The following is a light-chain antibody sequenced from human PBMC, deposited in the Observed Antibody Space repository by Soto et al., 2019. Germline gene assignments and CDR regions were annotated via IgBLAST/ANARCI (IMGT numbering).Light chain of an antibody. J-gene: IGKJ1*01. CDR2: DAS. V-gene: IGKV3-11*01. CDR1: QSVSTY. CDR3: QQRSNGPPT. Sequence: DIVLTQSPATLSLSPGERATLSCRASQSVSTYLGWYQQKPGQAPRLLIYDASNRATGIPARFSGSGSGTDFTLTISSLEPEDFAVYYCQQRSNGPPTFGQGTKVDIK.